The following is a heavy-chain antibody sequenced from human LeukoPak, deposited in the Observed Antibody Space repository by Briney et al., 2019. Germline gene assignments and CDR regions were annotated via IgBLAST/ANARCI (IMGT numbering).Heavy chain of an antibody. CDR3: ARGHIGMDV. D-gene: IGHD5-12*01. CDR1: GFTFSSWW. J-gene: IGHJ6*04. V-gene: IGHV3-7*01. CDR2: IKQDGSEK. Sequence: GGSLRLSCAVSGFTFSSWWMTWVRQAPGKGLEWVANIKQDGSEKNYVDPVKGRFTISRDNAKNSLDLQMNRLRAEDTAVYYCARGHIGMDVWGKGTTVTVSS.